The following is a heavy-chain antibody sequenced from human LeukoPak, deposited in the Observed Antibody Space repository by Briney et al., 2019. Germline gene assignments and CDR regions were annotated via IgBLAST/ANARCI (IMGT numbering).Heavy chain of an antibody. J-gene: IGHJ4*02. Sequence: PGGSLRLSCAASEFAFSSYWMSWVRQAPGKGLEWVANIKQDGSKKYYVDSVKGRFTISRDNAKNSLYLQMNSLRAEDTAVYYCVRCDSTSYPTVPFDCWGQGTLVTVSS. CDR3: VRCDSTSYPTVPFDC. CDR2: IKQDGSKK. V-gene: IGHV3-7*03. D-gene: IGHD3-22*01. CDR1: EFAFSSYW.